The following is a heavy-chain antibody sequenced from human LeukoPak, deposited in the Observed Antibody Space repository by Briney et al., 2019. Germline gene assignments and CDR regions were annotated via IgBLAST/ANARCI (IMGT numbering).Heavy chain of an antibody. CDR1: GGSFSGHY. Sequence: PSETPSLTCGVYGGSFSGHYWRWIRQPPGKGLEWIGEINPSGSTNYNQSLKSRVTMSLDTSKNQFSLKVSSVTAADTAIYYCVSVRRGNTIDYWGQGTLVTVSS. CDR3: VSVRRGNTIDY. J-gene: IGHJ4*02. CDR2: INPSGST. D-gene: IGHD1/OR15-1a*01. V-gene: IGHV4-34*01.